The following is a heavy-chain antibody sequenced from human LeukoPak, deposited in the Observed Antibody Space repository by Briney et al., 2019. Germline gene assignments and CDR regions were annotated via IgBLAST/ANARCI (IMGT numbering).Heavy chain of an antibody. J-gene: IGHJ4*02. D-gene: IGHD2-2*01. CDR2: INHSGST. CDR3: ARGLGYCSSTSCYAAPN. Sequence: SETLSLTCAVYGGSFSGYYWSWIRQPPGKGLEWIGEINHSGSTNYNPSLKSRVTISVDTSKNQFSLKLSSATAADTAVYYCARGLGYCSSTSCYAAPNWGQGTLVTVSS. CDR1: GGSFSGYY. V-gene: IGHV4-34*01.